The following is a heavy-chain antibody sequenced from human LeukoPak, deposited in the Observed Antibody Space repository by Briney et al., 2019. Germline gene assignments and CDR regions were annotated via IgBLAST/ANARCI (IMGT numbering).Heavy chain of an antibody. D-gene: IGHD5-12*01. CDR3: AREWLRNTDY. CDR2: IYTSGST. J-gene: IGHJ4*02. Sequence: PSETLSLTCTVSGGSISSGSYYWSWIRQPAGKGLEWIGRIYTSGSTNYNPSLKSRVTISVDTSKNQFSLKLSSVTAADTAVYYSAREWLRNTDYWGQGTLVTVSA. CDR1: GGSISSGSYY. V-gene: IGHV4-61*02.